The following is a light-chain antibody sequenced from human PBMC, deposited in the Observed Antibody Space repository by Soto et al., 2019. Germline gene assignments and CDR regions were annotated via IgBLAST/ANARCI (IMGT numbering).Light chain of an antibody. Sequence: VLTQPPSVSGAPGQRVTISCTGSRSNIGAGYDVHWYQQVPATAPKLLIYRDTTRPSGVPDRFSGSKSGTSASLAITGLLAEDEADYYCQSYDSSLSGSIVFGAGTKVTV. CDR3: QSYDSSLSGSIV. CDR1: RSNIGAGYD. CDR2: RDT. V-gene: IGLV1-40*01. J-gene: IGLJ1*01.